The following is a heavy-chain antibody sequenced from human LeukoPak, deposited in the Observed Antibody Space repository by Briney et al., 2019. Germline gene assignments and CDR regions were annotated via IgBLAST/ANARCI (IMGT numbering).Heavy chain of an antibody. D-gene: IGHD3-22*01. V-gene: IGHV3-43*01. CDR2: ISWDGGSA. CDR3: AKDLTYYYDSSGYTFDY. Sequence: GGSLRLSCAASGFIFDTYNMHWVRQAPGKGLEWVSLISWDGGSAYYADSVKGRFTISRDNSKNTLYLQMNSLRAEDTAVYYCAKDLTYYYDSSGYTFDYWGQGTLVTVSS. CDR1: GFIFDTYN. J-gene: IGHJ4*02.